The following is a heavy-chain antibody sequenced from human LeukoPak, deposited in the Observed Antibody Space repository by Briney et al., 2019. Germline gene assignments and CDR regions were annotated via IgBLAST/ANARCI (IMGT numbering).Heavy chain of an antibody. CDR1: GFTFSNAW. D-gene: IGHD6-13*01. J-gene: IGHJ4*02. CDR3: AAGTGYTDFDY. Sequence: GGSLRLSCAASGFTFSNAWMSWVRQAPGKGLEWVGRIKSKTDDGTRDFAAPVKGRFTISRDDSKNTLYLQMNSLRTEDTAVYYCAAGTGYTDFDYWGQGTLVTVSS. CDR2: IKSKTDDGTR. V-gene: IGHV3-15*01.